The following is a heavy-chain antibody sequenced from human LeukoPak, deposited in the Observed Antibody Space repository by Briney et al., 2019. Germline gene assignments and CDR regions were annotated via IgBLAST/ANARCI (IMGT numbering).Heavy chain of an antibody. D-gene: IGHD3-10*01. J-gene: IGHJ3*02. CDR3: ARAEWFGEANAFDI. CDR2: ISAYNGNT. V-gene: IGHV1-18*01. Sequence: ASVKVSCKASGYTFTSYGISWVRQAPGQGLEWMGWISAYNGNTNYVQKLQGRVTMTTDTSTNTAYMELRSLRSDDTAVYYCARAEWFGEANAFDIWGQGTMVTVSS. CDR1: GYTFTSYG.